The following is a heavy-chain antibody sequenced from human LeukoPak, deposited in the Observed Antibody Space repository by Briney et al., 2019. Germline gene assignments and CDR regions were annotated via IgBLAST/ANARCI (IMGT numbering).Heavy chain of an antibody. D-gene: IGHD3-3*01. J-gene: IGHJ6*03. Sequence: SETLSLTCTVSGGSISSHYWSWIRQPPEKGLEWIGYIYYSGSTNYNPSLKSRVTISVDTSKNQFSLKLSSVTAADTAVYYCASHNYDFWSGYADYYYYMDVWGKGTTVTVSS. CDR2: IYYSGST. CDR3: ASHNYDFWSGYADYYYYMDV. V-gene: IGHV4-59*11. CDR1: GGSISSHY.